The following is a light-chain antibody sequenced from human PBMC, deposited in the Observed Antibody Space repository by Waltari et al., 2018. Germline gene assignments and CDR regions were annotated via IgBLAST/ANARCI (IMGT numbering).Light chain of an antibody. CDR3: CSYAGRNIWV. CDR1: SSDVGFYNL. Sequence: QSALTQPASVSGSPGQSITISCTGTSSDVGFYNLVSWYQQHPDKAPKLMVYEVIGRPSGVSIRFSGSKSGNAASLTISGLQAKDEADYYCCSYAGRNIWVFGGGTKLTVL. V-gene: IGLV2-23*02. CDR2: EVI. J-gene: IGLJ3*02.